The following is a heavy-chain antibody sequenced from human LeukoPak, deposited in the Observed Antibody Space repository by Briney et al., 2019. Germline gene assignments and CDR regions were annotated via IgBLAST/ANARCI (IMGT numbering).Heavy chain of an antibody. CDR1: GITFSNAW. CDR3: TTTYESVDY. J-gene: IGHJ4*02. V-gene: IGHV3-15*01. CDR2: IKSKTDGGTT. D-gene: IGHD3-3*01. Sequence: GGSLTLSCAASGITFSNAWMSWVRQAPGKGLEWVGRIKSKTDGGTTDYAATVKGRFTISRDDSKNTLYLQMNSLKTEDKAVYYCTTTYESVDYWGQGALVTVSS.